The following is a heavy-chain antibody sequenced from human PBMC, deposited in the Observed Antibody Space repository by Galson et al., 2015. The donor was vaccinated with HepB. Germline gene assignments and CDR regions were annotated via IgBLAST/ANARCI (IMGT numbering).Heavy chain of an antibody. CDR3: SRTLPGIGLDY. CDR1: GFTFSDYY. J-gene: IGHJ4*02. V-gene: IGHV3-72*01. CDR2: VRHKARRYTT. D-gene: IGHD3-3*02. Sequence: SLRLSCAASGFTFSDYYMEWVRQAPGKGLEWVGRVRHKARRYTTDYVASVEGRFTISRDDSKNPLYLQMDSLKTEDTAVYYCSRTLPGIGLDYWGQGTLVTVSS.